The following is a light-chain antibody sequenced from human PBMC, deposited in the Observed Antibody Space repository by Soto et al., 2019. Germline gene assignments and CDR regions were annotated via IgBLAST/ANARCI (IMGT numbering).Light chain of an antibody. CDR1: SSNIGSNT. CDR3: AAWDDSLNGLYV. J-gene: IGLJ1*01. CDR2: SNN. V-gene: IGLV1-44*01. Sequence: SDRKKPPSGSGVPGERGTISCYGSSSNIGSNTVNWYQQLPGTAPKLLIYSNNQRPSGVPDRFSGSKSGTSASLAISGLQSEDEADYYCAAWDDSLNGLYVFGTGTKVTVL.